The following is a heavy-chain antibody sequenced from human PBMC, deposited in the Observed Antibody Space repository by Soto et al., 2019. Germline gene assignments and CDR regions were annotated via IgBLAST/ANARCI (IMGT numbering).Heavy chain of an antibody. CDR1: GWSFSGYY. Sequence: LETLSLTCAFYGWSFSGYYWSLIRQPPGKGLEWIGEINHSGSTNYNPSLKSRVTISVDTSKNQFSLKLSSVTAADTAVYYCARGRRITMVRGVTAFFDYWGQGTLVTVSS. CDR3: ARGRRITMVRGVTAFFDY. D-gene: IGHD3-10*01. J-gene: IGHJ4*02. V-gene: IGHV4-34*01. CDR2: INHSGST.